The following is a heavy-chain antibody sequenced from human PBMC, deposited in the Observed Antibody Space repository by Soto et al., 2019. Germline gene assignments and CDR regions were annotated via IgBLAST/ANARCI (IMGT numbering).Heavy chain of an antibody. V-gene: IGHV4-34*01. Sequence: QVQLQQWGAGLLKPSETLSLTCAVYGGSFSGYYWSWIRQPPGKGLEWIGEINHSGSTNYNPSLKSRVTISVDTSKNQFSLKLSSVTAADTAVYYCARLKGSSGWIDYWGQGTLVTVSS. D-gene: IGHD6-19*01. CDR3: ARLKGSSGWIDY. CDR2: INHSGST. J-gene: IGHJ4*02. CDR1: GGSFSGYY.